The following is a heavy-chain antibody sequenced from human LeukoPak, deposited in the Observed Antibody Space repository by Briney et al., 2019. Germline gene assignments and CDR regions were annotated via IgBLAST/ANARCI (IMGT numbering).Heavy chain of an antibody. J-gene: IGHJ6*03. CDR3: ARAIFGVRLFSYYYYVDV. CDR2: IIPIFGTA. D-gene: IGHD3-3*01. CDR1: GGTFSSYA. Sequence: SVKVSCKASGGTFSSYAISWVRQAPGQGLEWMGGIIPIFGTANYAQKFQGRVTITTDESTSTAYMELSSLRSEDTAVYYCARAIFGVRLFSYYYYVDVWGKGTTVTVSS. V-gene: IGHV1-69*05.